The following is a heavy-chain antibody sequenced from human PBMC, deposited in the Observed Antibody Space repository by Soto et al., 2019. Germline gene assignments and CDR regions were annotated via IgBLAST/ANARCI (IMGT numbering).Heavy chain of an antibody. Sequence: PWWSLRLSCSASVFTFSRYDMSWCRQAPGKGLEWISTILVGGSTHYPDSVKGRFTISRDNSKNTVFLQMNSLTPGDTAVYYCAKATATGGGAFDICGQGTVVTVSS. CDR2: ILVGGST. CDR1: VFTFSRYD. J-gene: IGHJ3*02. D-gene: IGHD2-8*02. CDR3: AKATATGGGAFDI. V-gene: IGHV3-23*01.